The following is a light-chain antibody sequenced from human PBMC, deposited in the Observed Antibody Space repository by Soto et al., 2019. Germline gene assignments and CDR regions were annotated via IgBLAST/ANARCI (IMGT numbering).Light chain of an antibody. V-gene: IGLV2-14*01. J-gene: IGLJ1*01. CDR2: GVS. CDR3: SSFTSSYFYV. Sequence: QSVLTQPASVSGSPGQSIAISCTGSGSDVGGYNYVSWYQQHPGKAPKLIIYGVSHRPSGVSPRFSASRSAYTASLTISGLQPEDEADYYCSSFTSSYFYVFGPGTKGTVL. CDR1: GSDVGGYNY.